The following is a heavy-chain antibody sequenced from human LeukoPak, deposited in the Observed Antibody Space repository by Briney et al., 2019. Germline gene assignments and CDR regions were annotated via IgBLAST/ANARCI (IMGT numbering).Heavy chain of an antibody. V-gene: IGHV4-59*01. CDR3: ARDALGYSSDY. D-gene: IGHD5-18*01. Sequence: SETLSLTCTVSGGSISSYYWSWIRQPPGKGLEWIGYIYYSGSTNYNPSLERRVTISVDTSKNQFSLKLSSVTAADTAVYYCARDALGYSSDYWGQGTLVTVSS. CDR1: GGSISSYY. J-gene: IGHJ4*02. CDR2: IYYSGST.